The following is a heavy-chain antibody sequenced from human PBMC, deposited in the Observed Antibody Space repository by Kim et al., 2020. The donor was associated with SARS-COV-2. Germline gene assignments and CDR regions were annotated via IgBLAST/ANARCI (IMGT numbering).Heavy chain of an antibody. CDR2: INSDGSST. J-gene: IGHJ4*02. CDR1: GFTFSSYW. CDR3: ARDLDKKGGHQLIDY. V-gene: IGHV3-74*01. Sequence: GGSLRLSCAASGFTFSSYWMHWVRQAPGKGLVWVSRINSDGSSTSYADSVKGRFTISRDNAKNTLYLQMNSLRAEDTAVYYCARDLDKKGGHQLIDYWGQGTLVTVSS. D-gene: IGHD2-15*01.